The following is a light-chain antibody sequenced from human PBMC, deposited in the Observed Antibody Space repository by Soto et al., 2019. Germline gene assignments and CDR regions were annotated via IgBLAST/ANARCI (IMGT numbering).Light chain of an antibody. CDR3: SSYTTSSTLE. J-gene: IGLJ2*01. CDR2: GVT. CDR1: SSDIGAYNY. Sequence: QSALTQPASVSGSPGQSITISCTGTSSDIGAYNYVSWYQQHPGKTPKLMIYGVTNRPSGVSNRFSGSKSGSTASLTISGLQAEDEGDYYCSSYTTSSTLEFGGGTQLTVL. V-gene: IGLV2-14*01.